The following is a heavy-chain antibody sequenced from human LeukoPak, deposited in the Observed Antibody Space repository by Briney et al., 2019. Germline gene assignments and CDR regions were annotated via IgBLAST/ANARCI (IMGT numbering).Heavy chain of an antibody. V-gene: IGHV3-23*01. Sequence: SGGSLRLSCAASGFTFSTYDINWVRKAPGKGLEWVSGISGSGGGTYYADSVKGRITIFRDNSKNTLYLQMNSLRVEDTAVYYCALGYAMNYWGQGTLVTVSS. CDR3: ALGYAMNY. D-gene: IGHD2-8*01. J-gene: IGHJ4*02. CDR1: GFTFSTYD. CDR2: ISGSGGGT.